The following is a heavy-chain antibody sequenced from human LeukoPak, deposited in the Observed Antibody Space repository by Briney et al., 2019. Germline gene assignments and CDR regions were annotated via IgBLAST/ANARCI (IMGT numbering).Heavy chain of an antibody. D-gene: IGHD4-17*01. CDR2: ISSSSSYI. V-gene: IGHV3-21*01. J-gene: IGHJ3*02. CDR3: AALYYGDYAVAFDI. Sequence: PGGSLRLSCAASGFTFSSYSMNWVRQAPGKGLEWVSSISSSSSYIYYADSVKGRFTISRDNAKNSLYLQMNSLRAEDTAVYYCAALYYGDYAVAFDIWGQGTMVTVSS. CDR1: GFTFSSYS.